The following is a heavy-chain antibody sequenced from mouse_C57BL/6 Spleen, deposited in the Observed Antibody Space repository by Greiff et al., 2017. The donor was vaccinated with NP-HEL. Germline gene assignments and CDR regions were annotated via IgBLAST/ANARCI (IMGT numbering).Heavy chain of an antibody. D-gene: IGHD2-4*01. CDR3: ARGGGYYDYPAWFAY. Sequence: EVQRVESEGGLVQPGRSMKLSCTASGFTFSDYYMAWVRQVPEKGLEWVANINYDGSSTYYLDSLKSRFIISRDNAKNILYLQMSSLKSEDTATYYCARGGGYYDYPAWFAYWGQGTLVTVSA. CDR2: INYDGSST. CDR1: GFTFSDYY. V-gene: IGHV5-16*01. J-gene: IGHJ3*01.